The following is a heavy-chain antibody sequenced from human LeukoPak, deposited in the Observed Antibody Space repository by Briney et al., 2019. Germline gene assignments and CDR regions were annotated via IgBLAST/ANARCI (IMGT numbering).Heavy chain of an antibody. CDR2: IWYDGSKK. Sequence: GGSLRLSCAASGFTFSSYGMHWVRQAPGKGLEWVAVIWYDGSKKYHADSVKGRFTISRDDSKNTLYLQMKSPEVEDTALYSCGREGIRGPRHYGMDVWGQGTMVTASS. CDR3: GREGIRGPRHYGMDV. CDR1: GFTFSSYG. D-gene: IGHD3-3*02. J-gene: IGHJ6*02. V-gene: IGHV3-33*01.